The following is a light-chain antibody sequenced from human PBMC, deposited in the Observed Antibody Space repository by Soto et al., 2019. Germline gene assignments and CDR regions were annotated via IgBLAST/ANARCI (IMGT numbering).Light chain of an antibody. Sequence: DIQMTQSPSSLFASVGDRVTITCRASQSISSYLNWYQQKPGKAPKLLIFAAPSLQSGVPSRFSGSGSGTDFTLTISTLQPEDSATYYCHQSYSTPHTFGQGTKLEIK. V-gene: IGKV1-39*01. J-gene: IGKJ2*01. CDR2: AAP. CDR3: HQSYSTPHT. CDR1: QSISSY.